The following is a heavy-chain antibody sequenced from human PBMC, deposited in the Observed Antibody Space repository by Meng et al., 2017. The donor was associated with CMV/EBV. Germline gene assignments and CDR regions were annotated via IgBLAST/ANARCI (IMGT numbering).Heavy chain of an antibody. CDR1: GYTFTSYG. D-gene: IGHD3-9*01. J-gene: IGHJ4*02. V-gene: IGHV1-18*01. CDR2: ISAYNGNT. CDR3: ATDILTHFDY. Sequence: VQLVQSGAELKRPGSSGKVTCKASGYTFTSYGISWVRQAPGQGLEWMGWISAYNGNTNYAQKLQGRVTMTTDTSTSTAYMELRSLRSDDTAVYYCATDILTHFDYWGQGTLVTVSS.